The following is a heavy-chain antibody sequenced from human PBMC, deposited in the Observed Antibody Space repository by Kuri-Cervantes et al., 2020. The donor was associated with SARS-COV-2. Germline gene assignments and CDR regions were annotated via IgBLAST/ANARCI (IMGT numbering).Heavy chain of an antibody. Sequence: SETLSLTCTVSGGSISSSSYYWGWIRQPPGKGLEWIGSIYYSGSTYYNPSLKSRVTISVDTSKNQFSLKLSSVTAADTAVYYCARDRHPRRRYCSSTSCYGDYYYYGMDVWGQGTTVTVSS. CDR1: GGSISSSSYY. D-gene: IGHD2-2*01. V-gene: IGHV4-39*02. CDR3: ARDRHPRRRYCSSTSCYGDYYYYGMDV. CDR2: IYYSGST. J-gene: IGHJ6*02.